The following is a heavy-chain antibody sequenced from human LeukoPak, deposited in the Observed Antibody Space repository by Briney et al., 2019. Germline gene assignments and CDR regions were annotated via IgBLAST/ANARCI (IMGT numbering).Heavy chain of an antibody. D-gene: IGHD3-22*01. V-gene: IGHV4-34*01. Sequence: SETLSLTCAVYGGSFSGYYWSWIRQPPGKGLEWIGEINQSGSTNYNPSLKSRVTVSVDTSKNQFSLKLSSVTAADTAVYYCARIGDYYDSSGYYFYWGQGTLVTVSS. CDR2: INQSGST. J-gene: IGHJ4*02. CDR3: ARIGDYYDSSGYYFY. CDR1: GGSFSGYY.